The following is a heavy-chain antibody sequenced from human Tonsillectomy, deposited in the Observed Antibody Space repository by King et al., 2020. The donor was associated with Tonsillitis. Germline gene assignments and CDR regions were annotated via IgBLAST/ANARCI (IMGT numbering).Heavy chain of an antibody. CDR3: AKSTEQRSYGMDV. J-gene: IGHJ6*02. D-gene: IGHD1/OR15-1a*01. CDR1: GFTFSTYV. V-gene: IGHV3-30*18. Sequence: QLVQSGGGVVQPGRSLRLSCAASGFTFSTYVMHWVRQAPGKGLEWVALISYDASKKYYADSVKGRFTISRDNSKNTLYVQMNSLRAEDTAVYYCAKSTEQRSYGMDVWGQGTTVTVSS. CDR2: ISYDASKK.